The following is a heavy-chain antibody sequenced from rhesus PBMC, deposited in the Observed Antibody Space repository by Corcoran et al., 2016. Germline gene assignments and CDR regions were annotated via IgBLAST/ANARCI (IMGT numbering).Heavy chain of an antibody. CDR2: LCGISRPT. CDR1: GYSIRSGYY. Sequence: QVQLQESGPGLVKPSETLSLTCAVSGYSIRSGYYWGWIRQPPGKGLGYIGYLCGISRPTYFNPSLRSRFTISKDTSKHQFSLKLSSGTAADTAVYYFARGDTVLVVVYNSLDVWGRGVLVTVSS. J-gene: IGHJ5-2*02. D-gene: IGHD2-21*01. CDR3: ARGDTVLVVVYNSLDV. V-gene: IGHV4-99*02.